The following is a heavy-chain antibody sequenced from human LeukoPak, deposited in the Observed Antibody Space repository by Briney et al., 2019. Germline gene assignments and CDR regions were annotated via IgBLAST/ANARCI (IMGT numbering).Heavy chain of an antibody. D-gene: IGHD3-10*01. Sequence: SETLSLTCTVSGVSTSSRSYYWGWIRQPPGKGLEWIGSIYYSGSTYYNPSLKSRVTISVDTSKNQFSLKLSSVTAADTAVYYCARQWRGYYGSGNWFDPWGQGTLVTVSS. CDR3: ARQWRGYYGSGNWFDP. V-gene: IGHV4-39*01. J-gene: IGHJ5*02. CDR2: IYYSGST. CDR1: GVSTSSRSYY.